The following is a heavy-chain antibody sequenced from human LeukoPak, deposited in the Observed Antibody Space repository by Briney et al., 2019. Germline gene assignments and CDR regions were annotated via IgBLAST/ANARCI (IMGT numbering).Heavy chain of an antibody. CDR2: ISGSGDGP. J-gene: IGHJ4*02. V-gene: IGHV3-23*01. D-gene: IGHD3-10*01. CDR3: AKGITSPGSGRDFDF. Sequence: GGSLRLFCAASGFTFSNYAMSWVRQAPGKGLEWVSTISGSGDGPYYADSVKGRFSISRDNSKNTLYLQMNDLRADDTAVFFCAKGITSPGSGRDFDFWGQGTLVAVSS. CDR1: GFTFSNYA.